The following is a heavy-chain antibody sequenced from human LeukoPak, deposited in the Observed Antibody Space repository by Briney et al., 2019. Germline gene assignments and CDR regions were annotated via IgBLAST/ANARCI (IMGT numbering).Heavy chain of an antibody. CDR2: INPNSGGT. CDR3: ASPWGRWFGELIWYFDL. Sequence: ASVKVSCKASGYTFTAYYIHWVRQAPGQGLEWMGWINPNSGGTNYAQRFQGRVTMTRDTSITTAYVELSRLRSDDTAVYYCASPWGRWFGELIWYFDLWGRGTLVTVSS. J-gene: IGHJ2*01. CDR1: GYTFTAYY. D-gene: IGHD3-10*01. V-gene: IGHV1-2*02.